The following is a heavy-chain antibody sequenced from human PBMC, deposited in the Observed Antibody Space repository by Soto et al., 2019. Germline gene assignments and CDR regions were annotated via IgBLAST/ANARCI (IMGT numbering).Heavy chain of an antibody. V-gene: IGHV3-53*01. CDR1: GFTVSSNY. Sequence: GVSLRLSCAASGFTVSSNYMSWVRQAPGKGLEWVSVIYSGGSTYYADSVKGRFTISRDNSKNTLYLQMNSLRAEDTAVYYCARDRGRYYYYYGMDVWGKGTTVTVSS. CDR3: ARDRGRYYYYYGMDV. J-gene: IGHJ6*04. CDR2: IYSGGST. D-gene: IGHD6-25*01.